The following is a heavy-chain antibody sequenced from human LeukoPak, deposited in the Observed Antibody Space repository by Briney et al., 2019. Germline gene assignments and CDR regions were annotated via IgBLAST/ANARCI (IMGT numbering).Heavy chain of an antibody. CDR1: GYTFTGYY. V-gene: IGHV1-2*02. D-gene: IGHD5-18*01. CDR2: INPNSGGT. CDR3: ARGQLSNTAMVTR. J-gene: IGHJ4*02. Sequence: ASVKVSFKASGYTFTGYYMHWVRQAPGQGLEGMGWINPNSGGTNYAQKFQGRVTMTRDTSISTAYTELSRLRSDDTAVYYCARGQLSNTAMVTRWGQGTLVTVSS.